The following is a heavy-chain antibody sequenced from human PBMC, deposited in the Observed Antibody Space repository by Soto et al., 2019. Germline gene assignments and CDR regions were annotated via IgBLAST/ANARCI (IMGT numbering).Heavy chain of an antibody. V-gene: IGHV3-11*06. Sequence: GGSLRLSCAVSGFIFSDYYMTWIRQAPGKGLEWVSHISGSSSYTNYADSLKGRFTTSRDNAKNSLYLQINSLRAEDTAVYYCARAGSESNGYYDYWGQGTLVTVSS. D-gene: IGHD3-22*01. J-gene: IGHJ4*02. CDR2: ISGSSSYT. CDR3: ARAGSESNGYYDY. CDR1: GFIFSDYY.